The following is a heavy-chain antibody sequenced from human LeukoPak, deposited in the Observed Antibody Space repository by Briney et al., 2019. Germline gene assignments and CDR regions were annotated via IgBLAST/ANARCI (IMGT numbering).Heavy chain of an antibody. D-gene: IGHD3-9*01. J-gene: IGHJ4*02. CDR3: AKEEGRLTGSLFRY. CDR1: GFTFSSYG. CDR2: ISYDGSNK. Sequence: GRSLRLSCAASGFTFSSYGMHWVRQAPGKGLXXXXXISYDGSNKYYADSVRGRFTIPRDNSKNTLYLQMNSLRAEDTAVYYCAKEEGRLTGSLFRYWGQGTLVTVSS. V-gene: IGHV3-30*18.